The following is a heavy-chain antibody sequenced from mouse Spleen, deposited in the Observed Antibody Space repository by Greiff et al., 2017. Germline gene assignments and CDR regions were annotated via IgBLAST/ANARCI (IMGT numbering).Heavy chain of an antibody. CDR3: ARHYRYDGEGGYFDY. D-gene: IGHD2-14*01. J-gene: IGHJ2*01. Sequence: DVMLVESGGDLVKPGGSLKLSCAASGFTFSSYGMSWVRQTPDKRLEWVATISSGGSYTYYPDSVKGRFTISRDNAKNTLYLQMSSLKSEDTAMYYCARHYRYDGEGGYFDYWGQGTTLTVSS. CDR2: ISSGGSYT. CDR1: GFTFSSYG. V-gene: IGHV5-6*02.